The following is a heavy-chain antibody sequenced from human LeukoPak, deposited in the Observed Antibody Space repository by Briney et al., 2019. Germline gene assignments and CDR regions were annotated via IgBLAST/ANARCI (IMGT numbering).Heavy chain of an antibody. CDR3: ARGTAIRFLEWLPASPYYYGMDV. D-gene: IGHD3-3*01. Sequence: SETLSLTCAVYGGSFSGYYWSWIRQPPGKGLEWIGEINHSGSTNYNPSLKSRVTISVDTSKNQFSLKLSSVTAADTAVYYCARGTAIRFLEWLPASPYYYGMDVWGQGTTVTVSS. CDR1: GGSFSGYY. J-gene: IGHJ6*02. CDR2: INHSGST. V-gene: IGHV4-34*01.